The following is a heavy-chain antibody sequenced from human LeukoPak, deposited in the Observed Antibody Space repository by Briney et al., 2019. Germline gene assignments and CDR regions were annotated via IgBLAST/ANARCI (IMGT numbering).Heavy chain of an antibody. V-gene: IGHV3-7*01. D-gene: IGHD6-19*01. J-gene: IGHJ6*03. CDR1: GFTFSSYW. CDR3: ARDQRQWLVLVYYYYMDV. Sequence: GGSLRLSCAASGFTFSSYWMSWVRQAPGKGLEWVANIKQDGSEKYYVDSVKGRFTISRDNAKNSLYLQMNSLRAEDTAVYYCARDQRQWLVLVYYYYMDVWGKGTTVTVSS. CDR2: IKQDGSEK.